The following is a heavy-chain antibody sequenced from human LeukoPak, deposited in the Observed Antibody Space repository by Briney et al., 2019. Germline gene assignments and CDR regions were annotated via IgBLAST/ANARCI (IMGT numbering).Heavy chain of an antibody. J-gene: IGHJ4*02. D-gene: IGHD3-22*01. CDR2: IYYSGST. V-gene: IGHV4-39*07. CDR3: ARDPNSSGSH. Sequence: SETLSLTCTVSGGSISSSSYYWGWIRQPPGKGLEWIGSIYYSGSTYYNPSLKSRVTISVDTSKNQFSLKLSSVTAADTAVYYCARDPNSSGSHWGQGTLVTVSS. CDR1: GGSISSSSYY.